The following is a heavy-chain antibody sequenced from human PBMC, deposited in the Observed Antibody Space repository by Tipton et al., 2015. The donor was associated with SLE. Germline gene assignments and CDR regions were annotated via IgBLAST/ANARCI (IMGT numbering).Heavy chain of an antibody. D-gene: IGHD3-3*01. CDR1: GGSISSGSYY. J-gene: IGHJ4*01. CDR2: IYTSGST. CDR3: ARETYDFVSAYYIDY. V-gene: IGHV4-61*02. Sequence: TLSLTCTVSGGSISSGSYYWSWIRQPAGKGLEWIGRIYTSGSTNYNPSLKSRVTISVDTSKNQFSLKLSSVTAADTAVYYCARETYDFVSAYYIDYWGHGILVTVSS.